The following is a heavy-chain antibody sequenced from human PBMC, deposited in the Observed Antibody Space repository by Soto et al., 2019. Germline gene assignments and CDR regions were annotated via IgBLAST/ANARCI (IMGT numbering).Heavy chain of an antibody. CDR1: GFSFSSYA. J-gene: IGHJ3*01. D-gene: IGHD3-10*01. Sequence: QVQLVESGGGVVQPGTSLRLSCGASGFSFSSYAMNWVRQAPGKGLEWVAVISHDGSNTYYGDSVKGRFTISRDNSENTLFLQMNSPRAEDTAVYYCAKPYYGAGSYYPDAFDVWGRGTSVTVSS. CDR2: ISHDGSNT. CDR3: AKPYYGAGSYYPDAFDV. V-gene: IGHV3-30*18.